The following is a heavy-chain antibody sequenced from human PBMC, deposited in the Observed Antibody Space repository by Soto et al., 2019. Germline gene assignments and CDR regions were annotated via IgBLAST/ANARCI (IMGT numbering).Heavy chain of an antibody. Sequence: PWETLSLTCVVSSYFIESGHYWGWVRQPPGKGLEWVGSIYDSGTTYYNPSLRSRVTISADTSKNQFSLSLTSVTAADTAGYYCARSPQYYTPGSSPFDYWGPGTMVTVSS. V-gene: IGHV4-38-2*01. J-gene: IGHJ4*03. D-gene: IGHD3-3*01. CDR1: SYFIESGHY. CDR2: IYDSGTT. CDR3: ARSPQYYTPGSSPFDY.